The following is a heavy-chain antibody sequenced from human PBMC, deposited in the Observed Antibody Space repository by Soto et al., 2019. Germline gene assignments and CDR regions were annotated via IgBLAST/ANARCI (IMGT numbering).Heavy chain of an antibody. CDR3: AREGYCSGGSCYAWFDP. CDR2: INPNSGGT. D-gene: IGHD2-15*01. V-gene: IGHV1-2*02. CDR1: GYTFTGYY. Sequence: QVQLVQSGAEVKKPGASVKVSCKASGYTFTGYYMHWVRQAPGQGLEWMGWINPNSGGTNYAQKFQGRVTMTRDTSINTAYMELSRLRSDDTAVYYCAREGYCSGGSCYAWFDPWGQGTLVTVSS. J-gene: IGHJ5*02.